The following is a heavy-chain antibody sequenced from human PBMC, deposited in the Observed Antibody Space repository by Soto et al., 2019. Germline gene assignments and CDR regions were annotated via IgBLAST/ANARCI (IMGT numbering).Heavy chain of an antibody. Sequence: QVQLVQSGAEVKKPGASVKVSCKASGYTFTSYGISWVRQAPGQGLEWMGWISAYNGNTNYAQKLQGRVTMTTDTSTSTAYMELRSLRSDDTAVYYCARYQLLYFDPLDWLSSGIDVWGQGTTVTVSS. CDR3: ARYQLLYFDPLDWLSSGIDV. CDR2: ISAYNGNT. D-gene: IGHD3-9*01. J-gene: IGHJ6*02. CDR1: GYTFTSYG. V-gene: IGHV1-18*01.